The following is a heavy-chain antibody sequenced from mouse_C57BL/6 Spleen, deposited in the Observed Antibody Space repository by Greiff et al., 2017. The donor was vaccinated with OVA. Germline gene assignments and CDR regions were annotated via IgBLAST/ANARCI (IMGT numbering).Heavy chain of an antibody. CDR2: IDPENGDT. Sequence: VQLQQSGAELVRPGASVKLSCTASGFNIKDDYMHWVKQRPEQGLEWIGWIDPENGDTEYASKFQGKATITADTSSNTAYLQLSSLTSEDTAVYYCTRGNSKVYWGQGTTLTVSS. CDR3: TRGNSKVY. V-gene: IGHV14-4*01. D-gene: IGHD2-1*01. J-gene: IGHJ2*01. CDR1: GFNIKDDY.